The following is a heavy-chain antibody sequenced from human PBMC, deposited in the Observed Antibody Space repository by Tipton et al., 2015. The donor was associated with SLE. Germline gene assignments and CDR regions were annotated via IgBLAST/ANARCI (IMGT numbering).Heavy chain of an antibody. CDR1: GFTFTSHW. CDR3: AKDGNGDYYYYYMDV. Sequence: SLRLSCAASGFTFTSHWMHWVRQAPGKGLMWVSRINNEGTYTEFADSVKGRFTFSRDNAKNSLYLQMNSLRPEDTAFYYCAKDGNGDYYYYYMDVWGKGTTVTVTS. J-gene: IGHJ6*03. CDR2: INNEGTYT. D-gene: IGHD2-21*01. V-gene: IGHV3-74*01.